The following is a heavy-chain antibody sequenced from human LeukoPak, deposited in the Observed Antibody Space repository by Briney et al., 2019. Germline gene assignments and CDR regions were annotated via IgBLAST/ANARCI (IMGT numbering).Heavy chain of an antibody. D-gene: IGHD3-3*01. CDR2: INHSGST. J-gene: IGHJ4*02. Sequence: SETLSLTCAVYGGSFSGYYWSWIRQPPGKGLELIGEINHSGSTNYNPSLKSRVTISVDTSKNQFSLKLSSVTAADTAVYYCARGLEWLFYYFDYWGQGTLVTVSS. V-gene: IGHV4-34*01. CDR1: GGSFSGYY. CDR3: ARGLEWLFYYFDY.